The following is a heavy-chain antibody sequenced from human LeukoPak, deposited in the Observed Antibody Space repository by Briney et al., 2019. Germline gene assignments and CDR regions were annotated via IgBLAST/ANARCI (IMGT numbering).Heavy chain of an antibody. J-gene: IGHJ4*02. V-gene: IGHV1-46*01. CDR1: GYTFTSYY. Sequence: ASVKVSCKASGYTFTSYYMHWVRQASGQGLEWMGIINPSGGSTSYAQKFQGRVTMTRDTSTSTVYMELSSLRSEDTAVYYCARDSSHAKIEDWGQGTLVTVSS. D-gene: IGHD4/OR15-4a*01. CDR2: INPSGGST. CDR3: ARDSSHAKIED.